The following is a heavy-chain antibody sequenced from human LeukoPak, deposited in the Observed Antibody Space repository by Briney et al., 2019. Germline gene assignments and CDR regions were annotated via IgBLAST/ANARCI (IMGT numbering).Heavy chain of an antibody. J-gene: IGHJ4*02. Sequence: PGGSLRLSCAASGFTFSSYAMSWVRQAPGKGLEWVSAISGSGGSTYYADSVKGRFTISRDNSKNTLYLQMNSLRAEDTAVYYCAKDDGRSIAAAGSPDYWGQGTLVTVSS. D-gene: IGHD6-13*01. V-gene: IGHV3-23*01. CDR3: AKDDGRSIAAAGSPDY. CDR1: GFTFSSYA. CDR2: ISGSGGST.